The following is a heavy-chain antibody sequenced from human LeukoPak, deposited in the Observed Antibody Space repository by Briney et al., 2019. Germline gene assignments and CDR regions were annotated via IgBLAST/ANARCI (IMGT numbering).Heavy chain of an antibody. CDR1: GYSFTEHY. Sequence: GASVKVSCKASGYSFTEHYIYWVRQAPGQGLEWVGRINCNSGDANSAQKFQGRVTMTRDTSVSTAYMDLSSVTPDDSAVYFCARSAGHCSNGICFTDYYMDVWGRGTTVTVSS. J-gene: IGHJ6*03. CDR2: INCNSGDA. V-gene: IGHV1-2*02. D-gene: IGHD2-8*01. CDR3: ARSAGHCSNGICFTDYYMDV.